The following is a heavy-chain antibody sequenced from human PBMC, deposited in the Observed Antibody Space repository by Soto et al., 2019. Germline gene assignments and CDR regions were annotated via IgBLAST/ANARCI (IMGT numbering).Heavy chain of an antibody. V-gene: IGHV4-59*01. J-gene: IGHJ4*02. Sequence: PSETLSLTCTVSGGSISSYYWSWIRQPPGKGLEWIGYIYYSGSTNYNPSLKSRVTISVDTSKNQFSLKLSSVTAADTAVYYCARAEVVVYGDYKIDYWGQGTLVTVSS. CDR3: ARAEVVVYGDYKIDY. CDR1: GGSISSYY. D-gene: IGHD4-17*01. CDR2: IYYSGST.